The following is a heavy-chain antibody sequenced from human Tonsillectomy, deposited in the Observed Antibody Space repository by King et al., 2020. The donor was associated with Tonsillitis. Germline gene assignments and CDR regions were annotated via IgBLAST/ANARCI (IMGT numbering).Heavy chain of an antibody. D-gene: IGHD6-19*01. V-gene: IGHV3-30-3*01. CDR3: ARDLWDSSGAFDI. J-gene: IGHJ3*02. Sequence: VQLVESGGGVVQPGRSLRLSCAASGFTFSSYAMHWVRQAPGKGLVWVAVISYDGSNKYYADSVKGRFTISRDNSKNTLYLQMNSLRAEDTAVYYCARDLWDSSGAFDIWGQGTMVTVSS. CDR1: GFTFSSYA. CDR2: ISYDGSNK.